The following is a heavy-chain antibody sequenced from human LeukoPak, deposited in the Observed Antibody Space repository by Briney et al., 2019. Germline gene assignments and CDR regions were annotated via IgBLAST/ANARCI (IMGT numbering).Heavy chain of an antibody. CDR3: ARGDSGYDPHRRGVDYFDY. Sequence: SETLSLTCTVSGGSISSYYWSWIRQPPGKGLEWIGYTYYSGSTNYNPSLKSRVTISVDTSKNQFSLKLSSVTAADTAVYYCARGDSGYDPHRRGVDYFDYWGQGTLVTVSS. V-gene: IGHV4-59*01. J-gene: IGHJ4*02. CDR1: GGSISSYY. D-gene: IGHD5-12*01. CDR2: TYYSGST.